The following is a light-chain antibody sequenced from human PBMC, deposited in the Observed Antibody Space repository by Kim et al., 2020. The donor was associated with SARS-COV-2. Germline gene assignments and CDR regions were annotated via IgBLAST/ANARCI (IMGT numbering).Light chain of an antibody. CDR1: QSVSIK. V-gene: IGKV1-39*01. Sequence: SASGGDRVTITCRAKQSVSIKFNWYQQRPGKAPRLLIYGASTLQSGVPSRFSGSGFGTGFTLPISSLQPEGFAIYYCQQAFSTQYSLGQGTKLEI. J-gene: IGKJ2*03. CDR3: QQAFSTQYS. CDR2: GAS.